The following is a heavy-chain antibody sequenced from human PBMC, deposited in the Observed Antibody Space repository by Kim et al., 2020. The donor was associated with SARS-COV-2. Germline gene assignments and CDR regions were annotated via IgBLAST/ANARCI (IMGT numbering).Heavy chain of an antibody. J-gene: IGHJ6*02. CDR1: GFTFSSYG. V-gene: IGHV3-33*01. CDR2: IWYDGSNK. CDR3: ARDLRIGTVTTYLAYGMDV. D-gene: IGHD4-17*01. Sequence: GGSLRLSCAASGFTFSSYGMHWVRQAPGKGLEWVAVIWYDGSNKYYADSVKGRFTISRDNSKNTLYLQMNSLRAEDTAVYYCARDLRIGTVTTYLAYGMDVWGQGTTVTVSS.